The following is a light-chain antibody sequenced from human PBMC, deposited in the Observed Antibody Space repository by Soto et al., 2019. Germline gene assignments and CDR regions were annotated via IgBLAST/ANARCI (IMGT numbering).Light chain of an antibody. CDR2: GAS. CDR1: QSVSSSY. J-gene: IGKJ1*01. V-gene: IGKV3-20*01. Sequence: EIEMTQSPSTLSASPGDGVTLSCRASQSVSSSYLAWYQQKPGQAPRLLIYGASSRATGIPDRFSGSGSGTDFTLTISRLEPEDFAVYYCQHYGSSSGTFGQGTKVDIK. CDR3: QHYGSSSGT.